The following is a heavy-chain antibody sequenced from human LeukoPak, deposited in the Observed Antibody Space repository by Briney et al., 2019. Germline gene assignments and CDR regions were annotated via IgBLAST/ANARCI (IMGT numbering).Heavy chain of an antibody. J-gene: IGHJ4*02. D-gene: IGHD3-10*01. CDR1: GFTFTTYA. CDR2: VANSGVDT. CDR3: AKSHSVAQRGYFDY. Sequence: GGSLRLSCAASGFTFTTYAMSWVRQAPGKGLEWVSSVANSGVDTYYADSVRGRFTISRDNSRNTIYTQINRLRAEATAVYYCAKSHSVAQRGYFDYWDQGTLVTVSS. V-gene: IGHV3-23*01.